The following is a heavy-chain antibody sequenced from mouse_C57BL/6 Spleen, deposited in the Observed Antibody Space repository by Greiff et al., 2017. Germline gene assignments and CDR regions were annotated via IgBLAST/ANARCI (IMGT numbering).Heavy chain of an antibody. J-gene: IGHJ1*03. D-gene: IGHD1-1*01. CDR1: GYTFTSYW. V-gene: IGHV1-55*01. CDR2: IYPGSGST. CDR3: ATYYGSSSWYFDV. Sequence: QVQLQQSGAELVKPGASVKMSCKASGYTFTSYWITWVKQRPGQGLEWIGDIYPGSGSTNYNEKFKSKATLTVDTSSSTAYMQLSSLTSEDSAVYYCATYYGSSSWYFDVWGTGTTVTVSS.